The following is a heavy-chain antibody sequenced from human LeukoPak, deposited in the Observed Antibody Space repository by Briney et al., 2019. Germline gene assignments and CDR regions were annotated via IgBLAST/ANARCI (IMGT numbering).Heavy chain of an antibody. CDR3: VKEYFRGFDQ. V-gene: IGHV3-30*18. CDR1: GFTFNSYG. Sequence: PGRSLRLSCAASGFTFNSYGMHWVRRAPGKGLEWVAAISNDGKFTYYEDSVRGRFTISRDNSKNTVHLQMNSLRTEDTAVYHCVKEYFRGFDQWGQGTLVIVSS. J-gene: IGHJ4*02. D-gene: IGHD2/OR15-2a*01. CDR2: ISNDGKFT.